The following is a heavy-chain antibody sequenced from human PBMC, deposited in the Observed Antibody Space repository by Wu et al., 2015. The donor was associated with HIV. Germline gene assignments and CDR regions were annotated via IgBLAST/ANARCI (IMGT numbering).Heavy chain of an antibody. D-gene: IGHD4-23*01. CDR3: ARPWQLRNGWPFFDY. Sequence: QVQLVQSGAEVKKPGSSVKVSCKASGGTFISYAISWVRQAPGQGLEWMGGIIPIFGTANYAQKFQGRVTITTDESTSTAYMELSSLRSEDTAVYYCARPWQLRNGWPFFDYWGQGTLVTVSS. V-gene: IGHV1-69*05. CDR1: GGTFISYA. J-gene: IGHJ4*02. CDR2: IIPIFGTA.